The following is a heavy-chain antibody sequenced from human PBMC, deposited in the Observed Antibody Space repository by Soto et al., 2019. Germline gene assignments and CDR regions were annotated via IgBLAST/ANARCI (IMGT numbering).Heavy chain of an antibody. Sequence: GGSLRLSCAASGFIFSSYWMSWVRQAPGKGLEWVAYIKQDGSEKYYVDSVKGRFTISRDNAKNSLYLKWSSLKASDTAMYYCARQRGGPDIVLVPAAMDPGEYGMDVWGQGTTVTVSS. CDR3: ARQRGGPDIVLVPAAMDPGEYGMDV. CDR2: IKQDGSEK. J-gene: IGHJ6*02. D-gene: IGHD2-2*01. V-gene: IGHV3-7*03. CDR1: GFIFSSYW.